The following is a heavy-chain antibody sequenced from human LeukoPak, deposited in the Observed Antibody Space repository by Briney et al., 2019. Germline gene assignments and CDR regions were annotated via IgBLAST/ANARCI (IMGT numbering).Heavy chain of an antibody. CDR2: ISGYDGNT. V-gene: IGHV1-18*01. J-gene: IGHJ4*02. CDR1: GYTFTTYG. Sequence: GASVKVSCKASGYTFTTYGVSWVRQAPGQGLEWMGWISGYDGNTNYAQKLRGRVTMTTDTSTSTAYMDLRSLRSDDTALYYCARTVTTSSYYCDYWGQGTLVTVSS. CDR3: ARTVTTSSYYCDY. D-gene: IGHD4-17*01.